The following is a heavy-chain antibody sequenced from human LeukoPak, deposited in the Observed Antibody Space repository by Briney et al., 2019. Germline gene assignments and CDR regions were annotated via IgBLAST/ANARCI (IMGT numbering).Heavy chain of an antibody. Sequence: SVKVSCKASGYTFTGYYMHWVRQAPGQGLEWMGWINPNSGGTNYAQKFQGRVTMTRDTSISTAYMELSRLRSDDTAVYYCARSLGGIVVIRVFDYWGQGTLVTVSS. V-gene: IGHV1-2*02. CDR1: GYTFTGYY. CDR3: ARSLGGIVVIRVFDY. J-gene: IGHJ4*02. D-gene: IGHD3-22*01. CDR2: INPNSGGT.